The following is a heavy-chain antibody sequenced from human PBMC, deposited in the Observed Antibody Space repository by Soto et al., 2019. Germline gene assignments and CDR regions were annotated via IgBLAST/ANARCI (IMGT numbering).Heavy chain of an antibody. J-gene: IGHJ5*02. V-gene: IGHV4-34*01. D-gene: IGHD3-22*01. Sequence: SETLSLTCAVYGGSFSGYYWSWIRQPPGKGLEWIGEINHSGSTNYNPSLKSRVTISVDTSKNQFSLKLSSVTAADPAVYYCARPRDSSPTSEKNWFDPWGQGTLVTVSS. CDR1: GGSFSGYY. CDR2: INHSGST. CDR3: ARPRDSSPTSEKNWFDP.